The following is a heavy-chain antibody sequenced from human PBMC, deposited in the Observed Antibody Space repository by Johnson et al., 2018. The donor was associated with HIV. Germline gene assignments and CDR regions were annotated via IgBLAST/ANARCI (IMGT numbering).Heavy chain of an antibody. CDR1: GFTFSSYW. CDR2: IKQDGSEK. J-gene: IGHJ3*02. V-gene: IGHV3-7*01. Sequence: VLLVESGGGLVQPGGSLRLSCAASGFTFSSYWMRWVRQAPGKGLEWVANIKQDGSEKYSVDSVKGRFTISRDNAKNSLFLQMNSLTAEDTAVYYCATGSPTVTTNAFDIWGQGTMVTVSS. CDR3: ATGSPTVTTNAFDI. D-gene: IGHD4-17*01.